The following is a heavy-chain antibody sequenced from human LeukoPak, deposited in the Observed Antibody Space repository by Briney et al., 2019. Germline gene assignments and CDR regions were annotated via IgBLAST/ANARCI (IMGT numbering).Heavy chain of an antibody. CDR2: ISSSSSYI. D-gene: IGHD3-10*01. Sequence: GGSLRLSCAASGFTFSSYSMNWVRQAPGKGLEWVSSISSSSSYIYYADPVKGRFTISRDNAKNSLYLQMNSLRAEDTAVYYCARDAITTFDYWGQGTLVTVSS. V-gene: IGHV3-21*01. J-gene: IGHJ4*02. CDR3: ARDAITTFDY. CDR1: GFTFSSYS.